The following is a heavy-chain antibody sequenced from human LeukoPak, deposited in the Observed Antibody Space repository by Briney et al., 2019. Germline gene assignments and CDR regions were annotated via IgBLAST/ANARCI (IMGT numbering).Heavy chain of an antibody. V-gene: IGHV3-23*01. J-gene: IGHJ4*02. CDR1: GFSLSTYG. D-gene: IGHD6-19*01. CDR2: VTGTGGST. CDR3: AKDHGTAVAGFYY. Sequence: GASLRLSCAASGFSLSTYGVSWVRQPPGKGLEWVSGVTGTGGSTYYADSVKGRFTVSRDTSKNTLYLQMNSLRAEDTAIYYCAKDHGTAVAGFYYWGQGTLVTVSS.